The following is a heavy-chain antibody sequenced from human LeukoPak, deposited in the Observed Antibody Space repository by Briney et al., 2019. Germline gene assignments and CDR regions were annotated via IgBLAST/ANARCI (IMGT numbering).Heavy chain of an antibody. CDR3: ARGEGIAAAGNEHFDY. J-gene: IGHJ4*02. CDR2: INPSGGST. Sequence: ASVEVSCKASGYTFTRYHMHWVRQAPGQGLEWMGIINPSGGSTRYAQKVQGRVTMTRDTSISTAYMELSRLRSDDTAVYYCARGEGIAAAGNEHFDYWGQGTLVTVSS. D-gene: IGHD6-13*01. CDR1: GYTFTRYH. V-gene: IGHV1-46*01.